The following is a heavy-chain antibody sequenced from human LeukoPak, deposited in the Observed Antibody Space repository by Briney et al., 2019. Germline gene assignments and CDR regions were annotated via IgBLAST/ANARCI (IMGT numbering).Heavy chain of an antibody. CDR2: IKHDEGEK. V-gene: IGHV3-7*01. CDR3: ARQGYYDRSGYYS. Sequence: GGSLRLSCAASGFTFSSYWMSWVRQAPGKGLEWVASIKHDEGEKYYVDSLKGRITISRDNARNSLFLQMNSLRAEDTAVYYCARQGYYDRSGYYSWGQGTLVTVSS. D-gene: IGHD3-22*01. CDR1: GFTFSSYW. J-gene: IGHJ4*02.